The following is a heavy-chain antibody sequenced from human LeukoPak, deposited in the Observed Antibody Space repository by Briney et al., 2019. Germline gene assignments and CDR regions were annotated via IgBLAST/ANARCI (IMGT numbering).Heavy chain of an antibody. V-gene: IGHV3-23*01. Sequence: GGSLRLSCAASGFTFSSYAMSWVRQAPGKGLEWISAISGSGGSTYYADSVKGRFTISRDNSKNTLYLQMNSLRAEDTAVYYCAKSTSRYYYYYGMDVWGKGTTVTVSS. CDR1: GFTFSSYA. CDR3: AKSTSRYYYYYGMDV. D-gene: IGHD2-2*01. J-gene: IGHJ6*04. CDR2: ISGSGGST.